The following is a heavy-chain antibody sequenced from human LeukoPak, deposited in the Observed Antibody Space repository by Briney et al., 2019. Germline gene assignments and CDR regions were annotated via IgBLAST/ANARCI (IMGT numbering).Heavy chain of an antibody. J-gene: IGHJ6*04. CDR1: GFTFSSYE. CDR2: ISSSGSTI. Sequence: GGSLRLSCAASGFTFSSYEMNWVRQAPGKGLERVSYISSSGSTIYYADSVKGRFTISRDNAKNSLYLQMNSLRAEDTAVYYCAREDCSGGSCYPDYYYYYGMDVWGKGTTVTVSS. CDR3: AREDCSGGSCYPDYYYYYGMDV. D-gene: IGHD2-15*01. V-gene: IGHV3-48*03.